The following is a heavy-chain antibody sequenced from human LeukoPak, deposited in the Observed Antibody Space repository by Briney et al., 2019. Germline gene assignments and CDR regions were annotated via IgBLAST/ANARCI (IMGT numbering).Heavy chain of an antibody. CDR1: EGTFSSYA. V-gene: IGHV1-69*13. CDR3: AREGEDSGFTMGAFDI. J-gene: IGHJ3*02. CDR2: IIPIFGTA. D-gene: IGHD5-12*01. Sequence: SVKVSCKASEGTFSSYAISWVRQAPGQGLEWMGGIIPIFGTANYAQKFQGRVTITADESTSTAYMELSSLRSEDTAVYYCAREGEDSGFTMGAFDIWGQGTMVTVSS.